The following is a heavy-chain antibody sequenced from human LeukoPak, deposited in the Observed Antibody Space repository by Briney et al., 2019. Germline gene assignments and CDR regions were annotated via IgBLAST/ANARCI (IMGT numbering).Heavy chain of an antibody. J-gene: IGHJ4*02. Sequence: SSETLSLTCTVSGGSISSYYWSWIRQPPGKGLEWIGSIYYSGSTNYNPSLKSRVTISVDTSKNQFSLKLSSVTAADTAVYYCARGIGWELLTFDYWGQGTLVTVSS. CDR1: GGSISSYY. CDR3: ARGIGWELLTFDY. CDR2: IYYSGST. D-gene: IGHD1-26*01. V-gene: IGHV4-59*01.